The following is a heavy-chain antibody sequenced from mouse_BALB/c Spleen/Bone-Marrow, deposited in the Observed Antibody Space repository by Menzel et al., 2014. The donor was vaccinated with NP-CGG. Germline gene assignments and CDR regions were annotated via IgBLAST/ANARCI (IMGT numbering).Heavy chain of an antibody. J-gene: IGHJ4*01. Sequence: EVQGVESGGGLVQPGGSLRLSCTTSGFTFXDYYMSWVRQPPGKAFEWLAFIRNKAYGYTTEYSASVRGRFTISRDNSQSILYLQMNTLRAEDSATYYCARFPMDYWGQGTSVTVSS. CDR2: IRNKAYGYTT. V-gene: IGHV7-3*02. CDR1: GFTFXDYY. CDR3: ARFPMDY.